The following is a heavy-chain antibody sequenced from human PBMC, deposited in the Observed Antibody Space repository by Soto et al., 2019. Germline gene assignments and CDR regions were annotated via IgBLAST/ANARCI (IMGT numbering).Heavy chain of an antibody. CDR3: ARHSYYYDSSGYAGDI. D-gene: IGHD3-22*01. CDR1: GYSFTSYW. Sequence: GESLKISCKGSGYSFTSYWIGWVRQMPGKGLEWMGIIYPGDSDTRYSPSFQGQVTISADKSISTAYLQWSSLKASDTAMYYCARHSYYYDSSGYAGDIWGQGTMVTVS. CDR2: IYPGDSDT. V-gene: IGHV5-51*01. J-gene: IGHJ3*02.